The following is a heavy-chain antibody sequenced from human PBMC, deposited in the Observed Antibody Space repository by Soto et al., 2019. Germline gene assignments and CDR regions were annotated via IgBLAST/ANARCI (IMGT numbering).Heavy chain of an antibody. Sequence: QVPLVQSGAEVKKPGASVKVSCKASGYTFTSYGISWVRQAPGQGLEWMGWISAYNGNTNYAQKLQGRVTMTTDTATSTAYMELRGLRSDDTAVYYCAGLLLVGELGGYWGQGTLVTVSS. V-gene: IGHV1-18*01. D-gene: IGHD3-10*01. CDR2: ISAYNGNT. CDR1: GYTFTSYG. CDR3: AGLLLVGELGGY. J-gene: IGHJ4*02.